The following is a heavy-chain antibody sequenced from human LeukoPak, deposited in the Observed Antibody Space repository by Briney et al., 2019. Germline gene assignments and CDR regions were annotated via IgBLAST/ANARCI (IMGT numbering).Heavy chain of an antibody. CDR1: GGSISSYY. Sequence: SETLSLTCTVSGGSISSYYWSWIRQPPGKGLEWIGYIYYSGSTNYNPSLESRVTISVDTSKNQFSLKLSSVTAADTAVYYCARGHRNPYYYGSGSYFDYWGQGTLVTVPS. CDR2: IYYSGST. CDR3: ARGHRNPYYYGSGSYFDY. D-gene: IGHD3-10*01. J-gene: IGHJ4*02. V-gene: IGHV4-59*08.